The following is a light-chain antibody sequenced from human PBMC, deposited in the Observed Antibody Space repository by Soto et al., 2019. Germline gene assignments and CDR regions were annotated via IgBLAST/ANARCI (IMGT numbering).Light chain of an antibody. Sequence: EIVLTQSPATLSLSPGDRATLSCRASQSISIDLAWYQQKPGQAPRLLIYGASTRATGIPARFSGSGSGTEFSLTISSLQSEDFAVYYCQQYNNWPPWTFGQGTKVDI. CDR3: QQYNNWPPWT. J-gene: IGKJ1*01. CDR1: QSISID. V-gene: IGKV3-15*01. CDR2: GAS.